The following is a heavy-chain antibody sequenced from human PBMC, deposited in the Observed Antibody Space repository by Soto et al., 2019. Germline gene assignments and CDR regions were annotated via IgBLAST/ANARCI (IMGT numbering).Heavy chain of an antibody. CDR3: ARVPTGKYGVWNY. V-gene: IGHV3-74*01. CDR2: INPGGSIT. J-gene: IGHJ4*02. CDR1: GFTFSSYW. D-gene: IGHD2-8*01. Sequence: EEQLVESGGGLVQPGGSLRLSCAASGFTFSSYWMHWVRQAPGKGLVWVSRINPGGSITAYADSVKGRFTISRDNAKNSLYLQMKSLGGDDTSVYYCARVPTGKYGVWNYWGQGTLVTVSS.